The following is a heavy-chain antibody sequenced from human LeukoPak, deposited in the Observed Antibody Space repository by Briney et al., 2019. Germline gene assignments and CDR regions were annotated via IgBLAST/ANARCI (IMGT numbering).Heavy chain of an antibody. CDR2: IRYSGTT. D-gene: IGHD6-19*01. CDR1: GGPITRDY. CDR3: ARGAGWYDN. V-gene: IGHV4-59*13. J-gene: IGHJ4*02. Sequence: SETLSLICTVWGGPITRDYWSWLPQPPGKGLEWIAYIRYSGTTNYIPSPKSRFTISLDTSKDQFSLKLTSVTAADTAVYYCARGAGWYDNWGQGTLVTVSS.